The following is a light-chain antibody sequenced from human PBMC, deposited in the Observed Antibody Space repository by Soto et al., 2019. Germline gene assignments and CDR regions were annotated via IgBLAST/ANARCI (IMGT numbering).Light chain of an antibody. Sequence: QLVLTQSPCASASLGASVKLTCTLSSGHSSYAIAWHQQQPEKGPRYLMKLNSDGSHSKGDGIPDRFSGSSSGAERYLTISSLQSEDEADYYCQTWGTGIVVFGGGTKVTVL. CDR1: SGHSSYA. CDR3: QTWGTGIVV. J-gene: IGLJ2*01. CDR2: LNSDGSH. V-gene: IGLV4-69*01.